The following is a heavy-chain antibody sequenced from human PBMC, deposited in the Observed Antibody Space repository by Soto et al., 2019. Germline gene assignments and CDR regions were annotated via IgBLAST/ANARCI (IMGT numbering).Heavy chain of an antibody. CDR3: ARRRYYDSSGYNFDY. D-gene: IGHD3-22*01. J-gene: IGHJ4*02. CDR2: IYHSGST. Sequence: QVQLQESGPGLVKPSGTLSLTCAVSGGSISSSNWWSWVRQPPGKGLEWIGEIYHSGSTNYNPSLKRRVTISVDKSKNQFSLKLSSVTAADTAVYYCARRRYYDSSGYNFDYWGQGTLVTVSS. CDR1: GGSISSSNW. V-gene: IGHV4-4*02.